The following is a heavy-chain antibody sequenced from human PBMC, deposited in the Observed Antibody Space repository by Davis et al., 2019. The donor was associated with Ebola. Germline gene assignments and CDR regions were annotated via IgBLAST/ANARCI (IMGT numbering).Heavy chain of an antibody. CDR2: IWYDGSND. CDR3: AREFLAHCAGGRCYERSDAFEM. CDR1: GFTFRTYA. J-gene: IGHJ3*02. D-gene: IGHD2-15*01. Sequence: PGGSLRLSCVASGFTFRTYAMHWVRQAPGKGLEWVAVIWYDGSNDSYGDSVKGRFTISRDNSKTTLYLQMNSLRAEDTAVYYCAREFLAHCAGGRCYERSDAFEMWGRGTMVTVSS. V-gene: IGHV3-33*01.